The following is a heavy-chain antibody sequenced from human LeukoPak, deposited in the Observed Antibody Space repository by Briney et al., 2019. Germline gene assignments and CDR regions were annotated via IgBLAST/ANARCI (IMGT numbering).Heavy chain of an antibody. Sequence: ASVKVSCKASGYTFTGYYMHWVRQAPGQGLEWMGWINPNSGGTNYAQKFQGRVTMTSDRSNSTAYMELSRLRSEDTAVYYCARYGNYSSSWYHYWGQGTLVTVSS. D-gene: IGHD6-13*01. CDR2: INPNSGGT. V-gene: IGHV1-2*02. CDR3: ARYGNYSSSWYHY. CDR1: GYTFTGYY. J-gene: IGHJ4*02.